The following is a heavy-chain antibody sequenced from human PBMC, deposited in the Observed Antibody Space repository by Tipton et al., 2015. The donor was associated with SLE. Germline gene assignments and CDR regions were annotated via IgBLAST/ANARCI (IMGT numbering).Heavy chain of an antibody. CDR3: ARAWTFDAFDI. V-gene: IGHV4-59*11. CDR1: GGSISSHY. CDR2: IYYSGST. J-gene: IGHJ3*02. D-gene: IGHD3/OR15-3a*01. Sequence: TLSLTCTVSGGSISSHYWSWIRQPTGKGLEWIGYIYYSGSTNYNPSLKSRVTISVDTSKNQFSLKLSSVTAADTAVYYCARAWTFDAFDIWGQGTMVTVSS.